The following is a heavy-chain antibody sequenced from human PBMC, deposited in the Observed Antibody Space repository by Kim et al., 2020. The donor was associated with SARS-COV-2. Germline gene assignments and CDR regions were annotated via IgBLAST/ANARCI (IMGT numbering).Heavy chain of an antibody. J-gene: IGHJ6*02. Sequence: GGSLRLSCAASGFTFGDYAMHWVRQAPGKGLEWVSGISWNSGSIGYADSVKGRFTISRDNAKNSLYLQMNSLRAEDTALYYWAKDSSPRGPAAEYYYYYGMDVWGQGTTVTVS. CDR2: ISWNSGSI. D-gene: IGHD6-13*01. CDR3: AKDSSPRGPAAEYYYYYGMDV. V-gene: IGHV3-9*01. CDR1: GFTFGDYA.